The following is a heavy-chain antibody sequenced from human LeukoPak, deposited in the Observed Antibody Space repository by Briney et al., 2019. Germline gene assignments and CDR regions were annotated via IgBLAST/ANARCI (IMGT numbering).Heavy chain of an antibody. V-gene: IGHV3-23*01. D-gene: IGHD4-23*01. J-gene: IGHJ4*02. CDR2: ISGSGGST. CDR3: AKWSRNSIYYFEY. Sequence: GGSLRLSCAASGFTFSSHAMSWVRQAPGKGLEWVSAISGSGGSTYYADSVKGRFTISRDNSKNTLYLQMNSLRAEDTALYYCAKWSRNSIYYFEYWGQGTLVTVSS. CDR1: GFTFSSHA.